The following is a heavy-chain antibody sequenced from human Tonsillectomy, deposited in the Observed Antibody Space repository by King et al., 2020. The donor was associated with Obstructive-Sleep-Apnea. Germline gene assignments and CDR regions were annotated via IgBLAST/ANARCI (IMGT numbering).Heavy chain of an antibody. J-gene: IGHJ4*02. V-gene: IGHV1-2*02. Sequence: VQLVESGAEVKKSGASVKVSCTASGYTFIDYYVHWVRQAPGQGLEWMGWINPNSGVTNYAQKFQGRVTMTRDTSISTAYMELSRLTSDDTAVYYCARKSYDILTGYRDYFDYWGQGTLVTVSS. CDR1: GYTFIDYY. D-gene: IGHD3-9*01. CDR3: ARKSYDILTGYRDYFDY. CDR2: INPNSGVT.